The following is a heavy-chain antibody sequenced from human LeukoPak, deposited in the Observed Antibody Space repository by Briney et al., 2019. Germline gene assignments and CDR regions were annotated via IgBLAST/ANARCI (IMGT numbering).Heavy chain of an antibody. CDR2: IYFSGST. D-gene: IGHD4-17*01. Sequence: SETLSLTCTVSGGSMTSYYWSWLRQPPGKGLEWISYIYFSGSTNYNPSLKSRVTISLDMSKNQFSLKLSSVIAADTAVYYCARGDYGDHAGYWGQGTLVTVSS. CDR1: GGSMTSYY. J-gene: IGHJ4*02. CDR3: ARGDYGDHAGY. V-gene: IGHV4-59*01.